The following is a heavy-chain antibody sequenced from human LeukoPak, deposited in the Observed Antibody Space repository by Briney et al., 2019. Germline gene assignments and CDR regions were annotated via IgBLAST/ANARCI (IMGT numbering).Heavy chain of an antibody. CDR2: ISGSGGST. CDR3: AKETANPYCSGGSCDLDY. V-gene: IGHV3-23*01. J-gene: IGHJ4*02. CDR1: GFTFSSYA. D-gene: IGHD2-15*01. Sequence: GGSLRLSCAASGFTFSSYAMSWVRQAPGKGLEWVSAISGSGGSTYYADSVKGRFTISRDNSKDTLYLQMNSLRAEDTAVYYCAKETANPYCSGGSCDLDYWGQGTLVTVSS.